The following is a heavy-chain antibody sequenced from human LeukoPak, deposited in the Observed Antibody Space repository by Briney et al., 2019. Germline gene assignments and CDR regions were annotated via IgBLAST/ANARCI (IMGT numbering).Heavy chain of an antibody. J-gene: IGHJ4*02. D-gene: IGHD4-11*01. Sequence: ASVKVSCKASGYTFTGYYIHWVRQAPGQGLEWMGRINPNTGGTNYAQKSQGRVAMTRDTSINTAYMELSRLRSDDTAVYYCAREDYSAGEFNYWGQGTLVTVSA. CDR3: AREDYSAGEFNY. CDR1: GYTFTGYY. V-gene: IGHV1-2*06. CDR2: INPNTGGT.